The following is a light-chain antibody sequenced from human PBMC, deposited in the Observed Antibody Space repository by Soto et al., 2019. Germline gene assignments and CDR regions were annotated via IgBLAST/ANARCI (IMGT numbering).Light chain of an antibody. CDR3: QQYGSSPIT. CDR2: AAS. V-gene: IGKV3-20*01. J-gene: IGKJ5*01. CDR1: QSLSGNY. Sequence: EIVLTQSPGTLSLSPGERATLSCRASQSLSGNYLAWYQQKPGQAPRFLIYAASNRATGIPDRFSGGGSGTDFALTINRPEPEDSAVYDGQQYGSSPITFGQGTRREIK.